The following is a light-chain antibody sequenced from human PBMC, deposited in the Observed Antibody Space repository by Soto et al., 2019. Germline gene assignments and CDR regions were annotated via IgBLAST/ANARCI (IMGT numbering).Light chain of an antibody. Sequence: EIVLTQSPATLSVSPGERAILSCRASQSVGTYLAWYQQKPGQAPRLLIYDASNRATGIPARFGGSGSGTEFTLTINSLESEDFAVYYCQQRSNWPGTFGPGTKVDIK. CDR2: DAS. CDR1: QSVGTY. J-gene: IGKJ3*01. CDR3: QQRSNWPGT. V-gene: IGKV3-11*01.